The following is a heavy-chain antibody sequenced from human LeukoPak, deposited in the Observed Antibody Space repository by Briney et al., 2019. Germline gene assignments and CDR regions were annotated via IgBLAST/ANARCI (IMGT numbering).Heavy chain of an antibody. CDR1: GYTFTGYY. CDR3: ARDNYYDSSGYYYPNDY. D-gene: IGHD3-22*01. Sequence: ASVKVSCTASGYTFTGYYMHWVRQAPGQGLEWLGWINPNSGGTNYAQKFQGRVTMTRDTSISTAYMELSRLRSDDTAVYYCARDNYYDSSGYYYPNDYWGQGTLVTVSS. J-gene: IGHJ4*02. CDR2: INPNSGGT. V-gene: IGHV1-2*02.